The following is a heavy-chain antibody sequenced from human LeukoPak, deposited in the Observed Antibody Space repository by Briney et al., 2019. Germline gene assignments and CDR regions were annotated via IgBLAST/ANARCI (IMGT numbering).Heavy chain of an antibody. V-gene: IGHV4-39*01. D-gene: IGHD4-11*01. CDR1: GGSISSSSYY. Sequence: SETLSLTCTVSGGSISSSSYYWGWIRQPPGKGLEWIGSIYYSGSTYYNPSLKSRVTISVDTSKNQFSLKLSSVTAADTAVYYCASGASNVNDYSRDWFDPWGQGTLVTVSS. CDR3: ASGASNVNDYSRDWFDP. J-gene: IGHJ5*02. CDR2: IYYSGST.